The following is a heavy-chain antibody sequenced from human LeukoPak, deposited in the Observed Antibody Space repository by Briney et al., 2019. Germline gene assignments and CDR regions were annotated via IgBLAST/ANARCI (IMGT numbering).Heavy chain of an antibody. J-gene: IGHJ3*02. CDR2: IYYSGST. V-gene: IGHV4-61*01. CDR3: AREREYSSSWYAFDI. D-gene: IGHD6-13*01. Sequence: SQTLSLTCTVSGGSVSSGSYYWSWIRQPPGKGLEWIGYIYYSGSTNYNPSLKSRVTISVDTSKNQFSLKLSSVTAADTAVYYCAREREYSSSWYAFDIWGQGTMVTVSS. CDR1: GGSVSSGSYY.